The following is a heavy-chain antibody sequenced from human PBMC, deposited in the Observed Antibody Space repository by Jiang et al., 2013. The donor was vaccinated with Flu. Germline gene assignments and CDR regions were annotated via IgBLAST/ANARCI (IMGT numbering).Heavy chain of an antibody. CDR2: INTNTGNP. CDR1: GYTFTSYA. J-gene: IGHJ5*02. D-gene: IGHD2-2*01. CDR3: ARDPYPDQLLLIKWFDP. V-gene: IGHV7-4-1*02. Sequence: VKVSCKASGYTFTSYAMNWVRQAPGQGLEWMGWINTNTGNPTYAQGFTGRFVFSLDTSVSTAYLQISSLKAEDTAVYYCARDPYPDQLLLIKWFDPWGQGTLVTVSS.